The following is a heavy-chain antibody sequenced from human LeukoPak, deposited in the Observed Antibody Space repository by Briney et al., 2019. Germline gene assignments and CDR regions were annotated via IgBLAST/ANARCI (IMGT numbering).Heavy chain of an antibody. CDR1: GFTFTCYA. D-gene: IGHD3-10*02. Sequence: VSLRPSCAASGFTFTCYAMPWVRQAPRKGLDWGSAISAGCGSRYYADSVTGRFTIARDNSKNKLSLQMERLRAEDTAIYYCARTRMGDYVRFQNDFWSQGTVVTVSS. CDR2: ISAGCGSR. J-gene: IGHJ1*01. V-gene: IGHV3-23*01. CDR3: ARTRMGDYVRFQNDF.